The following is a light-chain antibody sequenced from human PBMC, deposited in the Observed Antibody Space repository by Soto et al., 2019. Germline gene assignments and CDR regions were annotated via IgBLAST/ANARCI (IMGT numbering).Light chain of an antibody. J-gene: IGLJ3*02. CDR1: RSDVGGYDY. Sequence: QSVLTQPASVSGSPGQSITISCTGSRSDVGGYDYVSWYQQHPGKAPQLLIYDVSNRPSGVSNRFSGSKSGNTASLTISGLQAEDEADYFCSSYTFSATRLFGGGTQLTVL. CDR3: SSYTFSATRL. V-gene: IGLV2-14*03. CDR2: DVS.